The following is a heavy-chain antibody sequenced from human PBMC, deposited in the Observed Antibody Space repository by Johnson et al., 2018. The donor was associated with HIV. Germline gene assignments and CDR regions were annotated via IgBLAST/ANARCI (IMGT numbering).Heavy chain of an antibody. V-gene: IGHV3-7*05. Sequence: VQLLESGGGLVQPGGSLRLSCAASGFTFSSYWMSWVRQAPGKGLEWVANIQQDGSEKYYVDSVKGRFTISRDNAKNSLYLQMNSLRAEDTAVYYCARDSTSSTMGAFDIWGQGTMVTVSS. CDR3: ARDSTSSTMGAFDI. D-gene: IGHD6-6*01. CDR2: IQQDGSEK. J-gene: IGHJ3*02. CDR1: GFTFSSYW.